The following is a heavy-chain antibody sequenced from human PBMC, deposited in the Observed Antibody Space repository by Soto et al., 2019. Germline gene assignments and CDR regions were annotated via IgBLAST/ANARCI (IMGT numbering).Heavy chain of an antibody. Sequence: QVQLVQSGAEVKKPGASVKVSCKASGYTFTGYYTHWVRQAPGQGLEWMGWINPNSGGTNYAQKFQGWVTMTRDTSISTAYMELSRLRSDDTAVYYCARVYCSSTSCYRSGGMDVWGQGTTVTVSS. D-gene: IGHD2-2*02. CDR2: INPNSGGT. CDR3: ARVYCSSTSCYRSGGMDV. V-gene: IGHV1-2*04. CDR1: GYTFTGYY. J-gene: IGHJ6*02.